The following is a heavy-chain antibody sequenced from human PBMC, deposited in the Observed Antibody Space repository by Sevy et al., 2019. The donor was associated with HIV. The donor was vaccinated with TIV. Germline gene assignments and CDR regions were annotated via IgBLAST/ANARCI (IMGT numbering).Heavy chain of an antibody. CDR2: ISSSSSTI. D-gene: IGHD3-22*01. Sequence: GGSLRLSCAASGFTFSSYSMNWVRQAPGKGLEWVSYISSSSSTIYYADSVKGRFTISRDNAKNSLYLQMNSLRAEDTAVYYCARMSYYYGSSGSDDAFDIWGQGTMVTVSS. CDR3: ARMSYYYGSSGSDDAFDI. V-gene: IGHV3-48*01. CDR1: GFTFSSYS. J-gene: IGHJ3*02.